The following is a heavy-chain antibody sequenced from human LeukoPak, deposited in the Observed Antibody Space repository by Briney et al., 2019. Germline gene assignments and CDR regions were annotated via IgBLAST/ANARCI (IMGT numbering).Heavy chain of an antibody. CDR3: ALWRVDIVATGGNY. CDR2: INPHSGGT. D-gene: IGHD5-12*01. Sequence: ASVKLSCKTSGYTFTGCYMHWVRHPPAQGLVWMGWINPHSGGTNYAQKFQGRVTMTRDTAISTAYMEQRRLRSDDTAVYYCALWRVDIVATGGNYWGQGTLVTVSS. V-gene: IGHV1-2*02. J-gene: IGHJ4*02. CDR1: GYTFTGCY.